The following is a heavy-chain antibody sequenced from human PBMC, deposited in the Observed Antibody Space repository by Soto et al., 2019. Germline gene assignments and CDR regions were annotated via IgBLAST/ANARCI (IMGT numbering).Heavy chain of an antibody. CDR3: ATFRYDFWSGYLPSGGMDV. V-gene: IGHV1-24*01. J-gene: IGHJ6*02. D-gene: IGHD3-3*01. Sequence: ASVKVSCKVSGYTLTELSMHWVRQAPGKGLEWMGGFDPEDGETIYAQKFQGRVTMTEDTSTDTAYMELSSLRSEDTAVYYCATFRYDFWSGYLPSGGMDVWGQGTTVTVSS. CDR2: FDPEDGET. CDR1: GYTLTELS.